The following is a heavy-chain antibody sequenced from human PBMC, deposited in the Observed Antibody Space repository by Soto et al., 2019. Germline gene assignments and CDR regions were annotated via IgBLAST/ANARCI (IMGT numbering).Heavy chain of an antibody. Sequence: QLQLQESGSGLVKPSQTLSLTCAVSGGSISSGGYSWSWIRQPPGKGLEWIGYIYHSGSTYYNPSLKSRVTISVDRSKNQFSLKLSSVTAADTAVYYCARAGTDYGDYWYFDLWGRGTLVTVSS. CDR3: ARAGTDYGDYWYFDL. D-gene: IGHD4-17*01. V-gene: IGHV4-30-2*01. CDR1: GGSISSGGYS. J-gene: IGHJ2*01. CDR2: IYHSGST.